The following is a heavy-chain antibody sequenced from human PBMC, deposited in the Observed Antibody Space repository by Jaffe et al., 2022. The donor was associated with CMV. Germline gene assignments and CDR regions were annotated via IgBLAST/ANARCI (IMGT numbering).Heavy chain of an antibody. D-gene: IGHD4-17*01. CDR3: TTATTVPH. CDR1: GFTFSYAY. CDR2: IKSKTDDATT. V-gene: IGHV3-15*01. Sequence: EVQLVESGGGLVKPGGSLRLSCAASGFTFSYAYMSWVRQAPGKGLEWVGRIKSKTDDATTDYAASVKGRFTISRDDSKNTLYLQMNGLKIEDTAVYYCTTATTVPHWGQGSLVTVSS. J-gene: IGHJ4*02.